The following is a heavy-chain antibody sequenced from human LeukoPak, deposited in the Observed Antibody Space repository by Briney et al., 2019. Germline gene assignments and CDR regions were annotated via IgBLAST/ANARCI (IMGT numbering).Heavy chain of an antibody. CDR3: ARQGYDILTGYIDAFDI. V-gene: IGHV4-59*08. Sequence: KPSETLSLTCTVSGGSISSYYWSWIRQPPGKGLEWIGYISYSGSTNYNPSLKSRVTISIDTSKNQLSLKLRSVTAADTAIYYCARQGYDILTGYIDAFDIWGQGTMVTVSS. CDR1: GGSISSYY. CDR2: ISYSGST. J-gene: IGHJ3*02. D-gene: IGHD3-9*01.